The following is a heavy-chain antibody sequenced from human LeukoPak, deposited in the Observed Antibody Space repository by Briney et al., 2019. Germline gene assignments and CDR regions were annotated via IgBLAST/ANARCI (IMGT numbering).Heavy chain of an antibody. CDR3: ARAGGYSYGLNY. CDR2: INPNSGGT. Sequence: GASVKVSCKASGYTFTGYYMHWVRQAPGQGLEWMGWINPNSGGTNYVQKFQGRVTMTRDTSISTAYMELSRLRSDDTAVYYCARAGGYSYGLNYWGQGTLVTVSS. V-gene: IGHV1-2*02. CDR1: GYTFTGYY. D-gene: IGHD5-18*01. J-gene: IGHJ4*02.